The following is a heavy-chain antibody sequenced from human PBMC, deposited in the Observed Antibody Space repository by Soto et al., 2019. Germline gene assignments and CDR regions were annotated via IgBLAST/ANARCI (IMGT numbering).Heavy chain of an antibody. CDR1: GFTFDDYA. D-gene: IGHD5-12*01. Sequence: EVQLVESGGGLVQPDRSLRLSCAASGFTFDDYAVHWVRQVPGKGLEWVSGISWNGGNIGYADSVKGRFTISRDNAKNCLYLQMNSLRAEDTALYYCARDRYGGAARLGDFFDYWGQGTPVTVSS. CDR3: ARDRYGGAARLGDFFDY. J-gene: IGHJ4*02. V-gene: IGHV3-9*01. CDR2: ISWNGGNI.